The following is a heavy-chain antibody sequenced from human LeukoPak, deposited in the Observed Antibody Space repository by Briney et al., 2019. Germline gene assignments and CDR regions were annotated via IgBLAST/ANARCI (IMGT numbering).Heavy chain of an antibody. J-gene: IGHJ4*02. CDR3: ARGPYYYDSSGYYFTSFAPKYFDY. V-gene: IGHV5-51*01. CDR2: IYPSDSDT. Sequence: GESLKISCKGSGYRFTSYWIGWVRQMPGKGLEWMGIIYPSDSDTRYSPSFQGQVSISADKSISTAYLQWSSLKASDTAMYYCARGPYYYDSSGYYFTSFAPKYFDYWGQGTLVTVSS. CDR1: GYRFTSYW. D-gene: IGHD3-22*01.